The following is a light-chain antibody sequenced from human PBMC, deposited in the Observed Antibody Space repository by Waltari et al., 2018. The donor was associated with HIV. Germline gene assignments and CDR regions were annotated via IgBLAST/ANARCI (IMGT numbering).Light chain of an antibody. CDR1: QNLLKSSNKKKH. V-gene: IGKV4-1*01. CDR2: WAS. Sequence: DIVMTQSPDSLSVSLGERATISCESSQNLLKSSNKKKHLAWYQQRPRQPPKLLSSWASTRESGVPDRFSGSGSGTDFTLTISSLQAEDVAVYYCQQYYNLLPTFGPGTKVDIK. CDR3: QQYYNLLPT. J-gene: IGKJ3*01.